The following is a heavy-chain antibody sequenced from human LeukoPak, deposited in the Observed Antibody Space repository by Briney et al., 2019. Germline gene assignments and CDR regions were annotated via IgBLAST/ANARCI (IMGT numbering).Heavy chain of an antibody. CDR1: GGSISSSGYY. CDR2: VDYSGNT. Sequence: RPSETLSLTCTVSGGSISSSGYYWGWIRQSPGKGLEWIGSVDYSGNTYYNPSLESRVTTSVDMSKNQFSLKLSSVTAADTAVYYCATSAGTVFLPRFYFKDWGQGTLVTVSS. D-gene: IGHD1-1*01. V-gene: IGHV4-39*01. J-gene: IGHJ4*02. CDR3: ATSAGTVFLPRFYFKD.